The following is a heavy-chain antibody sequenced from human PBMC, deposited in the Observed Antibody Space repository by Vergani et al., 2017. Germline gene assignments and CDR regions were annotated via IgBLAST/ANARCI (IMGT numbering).Heavy chain of an antibody. CDR2: ISGSGGST. Sequence: EVQLLESGGGLVQPGGSLRLSCAASGFTFSSYAMSWVRQAPGKGLEWASAISGSGGSTYYADSVKGRFTISRDNSKNTLYLQMNSLRAEDTAVYYCAKAACSSTSCKGGDWFDPWGQGTLVTVSS. D-gene: IGHD2-2*01. J-gene: IGHJ5*02. CDR1: GFTFSSYA. V-gene: IGHV3-23*01. CDR3: AKAACSSTSCKGGDWFDP.